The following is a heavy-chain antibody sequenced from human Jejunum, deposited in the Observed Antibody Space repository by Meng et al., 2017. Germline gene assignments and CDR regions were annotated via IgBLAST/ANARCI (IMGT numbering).Heavy chain of an antibody. Sequence: ASVKVSCKAFGYTFNNYAIHWVRQAPGPRLEWMGWIDAGNRDTKSSQNFQGRVTITRDTSASIGYMELSSLRSEDTAVYYCARGSAYGPYYFDYCGQGTRVTVSS. J-gene: IGHJ4*02. CDR1: GYTFNNYA. V-gene: IGHV1-3*01. D-gene: IGHD3-22*01. CDR3: ARGSAYGPYYFDY. CDR2: IDAGNRDT.